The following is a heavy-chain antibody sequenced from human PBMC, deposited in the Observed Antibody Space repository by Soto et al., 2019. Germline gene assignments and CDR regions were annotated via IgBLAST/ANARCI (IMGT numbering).Heavy chain of an antibody. J-gene: IGHJ3*02. D-gene: IGHD2-15*01. Sequence: SETLSLTCAVYGGSFSGYYWSWIRQPPGKGLEWIGDIYHSGSTNYNPSLKSRVTISVDTSKNQFSLKLSSVTAADTAVYYCARHDRYCSGGSYSDIWGQGTMVTVS. V-gene: IGHV4-34*01. CDR2: IYHSGST. CDR1: GGSFSGYY. CDR3: ARHDRYCSGGSYSDI.